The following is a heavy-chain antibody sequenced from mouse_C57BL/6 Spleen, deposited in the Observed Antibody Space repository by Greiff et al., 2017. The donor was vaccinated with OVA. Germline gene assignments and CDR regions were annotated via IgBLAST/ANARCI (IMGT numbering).Heavy chain of an antibody. V-gene: IGHV1-82*01. CDR3: ARGGGSRCWYFEV. J-gene: IGHJ1*03. CDR2: IYPGDGDT. Sequence: QVQLQQSGPELVKPGASVKLSCKASGYAFSSSWMNWVKQRPGKGLEWIGRIYPGDGDTNYNGKFKGKATLTADKSSSTAYMQLSSLTSEDYAVDICARGGGSRCWYFEVWGTGTTVTVSS. CDR1: GYAFSSSW.